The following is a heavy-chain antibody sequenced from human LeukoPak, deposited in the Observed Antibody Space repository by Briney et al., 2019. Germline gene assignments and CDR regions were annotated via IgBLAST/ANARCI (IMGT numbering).Heavy chain of an antibody. CDR3: AKREGERTTSDN. J-gene: IGHJ4*02. V-gene: IGHV3-23*01. D-gene: IGHD4-17*01. Sequence: GGSLRLSCAVSVFTFSTYVMSLVREAPGEGVEWVSSISRTGDTPYYADSVKGRFPISRDNSKNSLYLEMNSWSVDAAAIFYFAKREGERTTSDNWGQGILVTVSS. CDR1: VFTFSTYV. CDR2: ISRTGDTP.